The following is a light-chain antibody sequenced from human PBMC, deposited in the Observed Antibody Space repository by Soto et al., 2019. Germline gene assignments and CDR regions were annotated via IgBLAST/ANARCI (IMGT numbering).Light chain of an antibody. V-gene: IGKV3-11*01. J-gene: IGKJ4*01. CDR3: QQRSSWPLT. CDR2: DAS. CDR1: QSVRAY. Sequence: VMTQSPATLSVSPGEGATLSCRASQSVRAYLAWYQQKPGQAPRLLIYDASNRATGIPARFSGSGSGTDFTLTISSLEPEDFAVYYCQQRSSWPLTFGGGTKVDIK.